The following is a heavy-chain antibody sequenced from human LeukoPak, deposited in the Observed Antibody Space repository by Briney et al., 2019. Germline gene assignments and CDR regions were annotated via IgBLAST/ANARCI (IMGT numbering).Heavy chain of an antibody. CDR2: ISYDGSNK. Sequence: PGRSLRLSCAASGFTFSSYGMHWVRQAPGKGLEWVAVISYDGSNKYYADSVKGRFTISRDNSKNTLYLQMNSLRAEDTAVYYCAKDKDGYNSAFDYWGQGTLVTVSS. CDR3: AKDKDGYNSAFDY. CDR1: GFTFSSYG. J-gene: IGHJ4*02. V-gene: IGHV3-30*18. D-gene: IGHD5-24*01.